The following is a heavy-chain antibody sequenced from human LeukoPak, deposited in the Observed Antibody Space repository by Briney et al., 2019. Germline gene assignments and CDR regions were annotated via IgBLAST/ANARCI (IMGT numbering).Heavy chain of an antibody. D-gene: IGHD1-7*01. Sequence: GASVKVSCKASGYTFTGYFVHWVRQAPGQGLEWMGRINPNSGGTEFAQKFQGRVTMTRDTSISTAYMELSRLRSADTAVYYCARDLSSTPLRELDHWGEGPVLRVSS. CDR2: INPNSGGT. CDR3: ARDLSSTPLRELDH. J-gene: IGHJ1*01. CDR1: GYTFTGYF. V-gene: IGHV1-2*06.